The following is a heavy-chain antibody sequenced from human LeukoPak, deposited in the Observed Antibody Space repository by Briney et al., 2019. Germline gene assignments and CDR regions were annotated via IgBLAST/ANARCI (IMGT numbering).Heavy chain of an antibody. D-gene: IGHD2-15*01. CDR1: GGSITSSY. J-gene: IGHJ4*02. V-gene: IGHV4-59*08. CDR3: ARLMGGNFDC. Sequence: SETLSLTCTVSGGSITSSYWSWVRQPPGKGLEWIGYIYYSGSTSYNPSLKSRVTMSVDTSKNQFSLKLSSVTAADTAVYYCARLMGGNFDCWGQGTLVTVSS. CDR2: IYYSGST.